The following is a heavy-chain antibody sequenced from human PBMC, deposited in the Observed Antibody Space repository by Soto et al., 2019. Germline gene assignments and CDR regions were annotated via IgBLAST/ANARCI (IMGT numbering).Heavy chain of an antibody. D-gene: IGHD6-19*01. J-gene: IGHJ5*02. CDR2: VYHSGTT. V-gene: IGHV4-4*02. Sequence: QVQLQESGPGLVRPSGTLSLTCAVSGGSISSNHWWRWVRQPPGKGLEWIGEVYHSGTTNHSPSLKSRVTISIDKSKNQFSLRLNSVTAADTAVYYCARGGISYSSGRDNWFDPWGQGTLVTVSS. CDR1: GGSISSNHW. CDR3: ARGGISYSSGRDNWFDP.